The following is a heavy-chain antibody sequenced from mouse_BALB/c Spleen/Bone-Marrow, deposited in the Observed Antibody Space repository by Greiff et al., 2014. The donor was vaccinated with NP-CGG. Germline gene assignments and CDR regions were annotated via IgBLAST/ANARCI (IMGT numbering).Heavy chain of an antibody. D-gene: IGHD1-1*01. J-gene: IGHJ3*01. Sequence: VQLQQSGAELVKPGASVKLSCTASGFNIKDTYMHWVKQRPEQGLEWIGRIDPANGNTKYDPKFQGKATITADTSSNTAYLQLSSMPSEDTAVFYCTACYYGSSQFAYWGQGTLVTVSA. CDR1: GFNIKDTY. CDR3: TACYYGSSQFAY. CDR2: IDPANGNT. V-gene: IGHV14-3*02.